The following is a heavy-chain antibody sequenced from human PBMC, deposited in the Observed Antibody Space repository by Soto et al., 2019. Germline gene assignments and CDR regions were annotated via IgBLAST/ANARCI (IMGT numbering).Heavy chain of an antibody. CDR3: ARANFYSDSSGYSYNWFDP. Sequence: SETLSLTCAVYGGSFSDYYWSWIRQPPGKGLEWIGEINHSGSTNYNPSLKSRVTISLDKSKRQFSLKLTSVTAADTAVYYCARANFYSDSSGYSYNWFDPWGQGTLVTVSS. J-gene: IGHJ5*02. CDR1: GGSFSDYY. D-gene: IGHD3-22*01. CDR2: INHSGST. V-gene: IGHV4-34*01.